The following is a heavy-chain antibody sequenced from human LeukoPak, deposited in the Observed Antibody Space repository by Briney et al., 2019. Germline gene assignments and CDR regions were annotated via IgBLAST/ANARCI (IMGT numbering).Heavy chain of an antibody. V-gene: IGHV3-23*01. CDR2: ISGSGGST. Sequence: GGSLRLSCAASGFTFSSYAMSWVRQAPGKGLEWVSAISGSGGSTYYADSVKGRFTISRDNSKNTLYLQMNSLRAEDTAVYYCAKDDEYYDILTGYYDYWGQGTLVTVSS. J-gene: IGHJ4*02. D-gene: IGHD3-9*01. CDR3: AKDDEYYDILTGYYDY. CDR1: GFTFSSYA.